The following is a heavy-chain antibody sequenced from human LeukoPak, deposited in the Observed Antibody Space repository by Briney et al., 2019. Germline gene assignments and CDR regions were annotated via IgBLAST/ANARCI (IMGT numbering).Heavy chain of an antibody. CDR1: EFTFSSYA. CDR2: ISFDGSNK. Sequence: GGSLRLSCAASEFTFSSYAMHWVRQAPGKGLEWVAVISFDGSNKYYADSVKGRFTISRDNSKNTLFLQMNSLRAEDTAVYYCARDHYDYVWGSYRRYYFDYWGQGTLVTVSS. V-gene: IGHV3-30-3*01. CDR3: ARDHYDYVWGSYRRYYFDY. D-gene: IGHD3-16*02. J-gene: IGHJ4*02.